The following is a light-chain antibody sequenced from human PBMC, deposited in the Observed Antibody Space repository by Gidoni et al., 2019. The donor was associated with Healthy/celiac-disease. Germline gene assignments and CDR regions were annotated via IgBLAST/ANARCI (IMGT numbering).Light chain of an antibody. CDR2: GAS. J-gene: IGKJ1*01. V-gene: IGKV3-20*01. CDR3: QQYVSWA. Sequence: EIVLTQSPGTLSLSPGERATLSCRASQSVSSSYLAWYQQKPGQAPRLLIYGASSRATGIPDRFSGSVSGTDFTLTISRLEPEDFSVYYCQQYVSWAFGQGTKVEIK. CDR1: QSVSSSY.